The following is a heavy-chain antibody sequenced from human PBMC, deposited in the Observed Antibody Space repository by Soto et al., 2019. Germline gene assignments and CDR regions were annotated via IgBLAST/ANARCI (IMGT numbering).Heavy chain of an antibody. Sequence: EVQLVESGGGLVQPGGSLRLSCAASGFTFSSYWMSWVRQAPGKGLEWVANIKQDGSEKYYVDSVKGRFTISRDNAKNSLYLQMNSLRAEDTAVYYCARARVSGSYFLDAFDIWGQGTMVTVSS. CDR1: GFTFSSYW. CDR2: IKQDGSEK. CDR3: ARARVSGSYFLDAFDI. V-gene: IGHV3-7*04. J-gene: IGHJ3*02. D-gene: IGHD3-10*01.